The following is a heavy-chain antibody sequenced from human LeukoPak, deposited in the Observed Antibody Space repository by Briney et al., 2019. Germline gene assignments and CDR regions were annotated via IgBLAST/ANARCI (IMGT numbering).Heavy chain of an antibody. CDR2: IIPILGIA. V-gene: IGHV1-69*04. Sequence: GASVKVSCKASGGTFSSYAIRWVRQAPGQGLEWMGRIIPILGIANYAQKFQGRVTITADKSTSTAYMELSSLRFEDTAVYYCARDLVSSGHIDYWGQGTLVTVSS. CDR3: ARDLVSSGHIDY. CDR1: GGTFSSYA. D-gene: IGHD6-19*01. J-gene: IGHJ4*02.